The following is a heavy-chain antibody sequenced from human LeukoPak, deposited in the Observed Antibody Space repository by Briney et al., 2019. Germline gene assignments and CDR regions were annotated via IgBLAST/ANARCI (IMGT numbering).Heavy chain of an antibody. CDR3: ARERHYYGMDV. CDR2: IYSGGST. J-gene: IGHJ6*02. V-gene: IGHV3-53*01. Sequence: GGSLRLSCTASGFTFSRYAMHWVRQAPGKGLEWVSVIYSGGSTYYADSVKGRFTISRDNSKNTLYLQMNSLRAEDTAVYYCARERHYYGMDVWGQGTTVTVSS. CDR1: GFTFSRYA.